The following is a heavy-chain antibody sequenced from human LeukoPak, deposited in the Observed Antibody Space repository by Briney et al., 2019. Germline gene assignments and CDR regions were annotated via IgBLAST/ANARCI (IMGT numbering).Heavy chain of an antibody. J-gene: IGHJ6*02. Sequence: PGGSLRLSCAAFGFIFSTYEINWVRQAPGKGLEWVSYISSSGSRIYYADSVKGRFTISRDNAKNSLYLQMNSLRAEDTAVYYCARPRSDLYGMDVWGQGTTVTVPS. CDR1: GFIFSTYE. V-gene: IGHV3-48*03. CDR3: ARPRSDLYGMDV. CDR2: ISSSGSRI.